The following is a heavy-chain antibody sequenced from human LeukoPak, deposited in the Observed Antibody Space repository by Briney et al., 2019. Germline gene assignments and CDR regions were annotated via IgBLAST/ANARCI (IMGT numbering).Heavy chain of an antibody. J-gene: IGHJ4*02. V-gene: IGHV4-4*07. Sequence: PSETLSLTCTVSGGSISSYYWSWIRQPAGKGLEWIGRIYTSGSTNYNPSLKSRVTMSVDTSKNQFSLKLSSVTAADTAVYYCVRGYCSGGSCYVDYWGQGTLVTVSS. CDR2: IYTSGST. D-gene: IGHD2-15*01. CDR1: GGSISSYY. CDR3: VRGYCSGGSCYVDY.